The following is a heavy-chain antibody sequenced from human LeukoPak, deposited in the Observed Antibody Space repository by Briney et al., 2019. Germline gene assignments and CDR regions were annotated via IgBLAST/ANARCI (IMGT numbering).Heavy chain of an antibody. J-gene: IGHJ4*02. CDR3: ERGGSPSDY. CDR2: IHLDGRTT. CDR1: GFTFSSYW. V-gene: IGHV3-74*01. Sequence: PGGSLRLSCAASGFTFSSYWIHWVRQRPGKGLVWVSRIHLDGRTTNYADSVKGRFTISRDNAKNTLSLEMNSLRPEDTAVYYCERGGSPSDYWGQGTLVSVSS. D-gene: IGHD3-16*01.